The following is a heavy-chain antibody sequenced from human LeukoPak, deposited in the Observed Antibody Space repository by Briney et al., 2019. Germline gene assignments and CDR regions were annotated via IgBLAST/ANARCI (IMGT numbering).Heavy chain of an antibody. CDR2: LDSSGST. CDR3: SRSHDYGGLYFYYYMDV. Sequence: SETLSLTCTVSGGSISSRSDYWGWIRQTPGKGLEWIGNLDSSGSTYYDPSLKSRVTISVGTSKNQFSLNLRSVTAADTAIYFCSRSHDYGGLYFYYYMDVWGKGTTVTVSS. CDR1: GGSISSRSDY. D-gene: IGHD4-23*01. V-gene: IGHV4-39*01. J-gene: IGHJ6*03.